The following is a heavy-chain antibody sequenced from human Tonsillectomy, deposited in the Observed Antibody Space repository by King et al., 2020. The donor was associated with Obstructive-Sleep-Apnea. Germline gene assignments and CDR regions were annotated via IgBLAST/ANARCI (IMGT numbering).Heavy chain of an antibody. V-gene: IGHV4-4*07. CDR2: IYTSGST. D-gene: IGHD1-26*01. CDR1: GGSISSYY. J-gene: IGHJ6*02. CDR3: ARVGETTYYYYGMDV. Sequence: VQLQESGPGLVKSSETLSLTCTVSGGSISSYYWSWIRQPAGKGLEWIGRIYTSGSTNYNPSLKSRVTMSVDTSKNQFSLKLGSVTAADTAVYYCARVGETTYYYYGMDVWGQGTTVTVSS.